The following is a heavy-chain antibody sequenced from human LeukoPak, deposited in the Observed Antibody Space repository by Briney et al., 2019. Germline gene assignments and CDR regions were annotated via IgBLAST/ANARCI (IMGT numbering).Heavy chain of an antibody. CDR2: VNTAGSST. D-gene: IGHD3-16*01. J-gene: IGHJ4*02. CDR3: VGGMGGHFGY. V-gene: IGHV3-74*01. Sequence: PGGSLRLSCAASGFTFSTYWMHWVRQAPGKGLVWVSRVNTAGSSTSYADSVKGRFTISRDNAKNTLYLQMNSLRAEDTAMYYCVGGMGGHFGYWGQGTLVTVSS. CDR1: GFTFSTYW.